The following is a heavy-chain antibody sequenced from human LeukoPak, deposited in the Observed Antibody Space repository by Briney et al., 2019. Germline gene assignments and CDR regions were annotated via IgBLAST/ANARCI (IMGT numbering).Heavy chain of an antibody. CDR1: GFTFSSYS. CDR2: ISSGGSPI. Sequence: GGSLRLSCAASGFTFSSYSMNWVRQAPGKGLEWVAYISSGGSPIYNADSVKARFTISRDNAKNSLYLQMNSLRAEDTAVYYCAKGVSNTAIGTALAWGQGTLVTVSS. D-gene: IGHD5-18*01. CDR3: AKGVSNTAIGTALA. V-gene: IGHV3-48*04. J-gene: IGHJ5*02.